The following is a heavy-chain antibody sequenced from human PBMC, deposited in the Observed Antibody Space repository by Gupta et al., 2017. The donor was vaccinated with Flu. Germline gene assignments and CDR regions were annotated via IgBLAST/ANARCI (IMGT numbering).Heavy chain of an antibody. D-gene: IGHD1-26*01. J-gene: IGHJ4*02. CDR3: ARAGSYRFDY. CDR1: EFTFSSYW. Sequence: EVQLVESGGGLVQLGGSLRLSCAASEFTFSSYWMHWVRQAPGKGLVWVSRINIDGSTTNYADSVEGRFTISRDNAKNTLYLEMNSLRAEDTAVYYCARAGSYRFDYWGQGTLVTVSS. CDR2: INIDGSTT. V-gene: IGHV3-74*01.